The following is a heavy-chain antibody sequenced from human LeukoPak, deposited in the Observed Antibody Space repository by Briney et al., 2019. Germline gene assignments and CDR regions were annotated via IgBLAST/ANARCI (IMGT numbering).Heavy chain of an antibody. CDR3: ARDRDDYVWGSYLGAFDV. Sequence: GGSLRLSCAASGFTFSSYAMSWVRQAPGEGLEWVSTVSGGGGTTYYADSVKGRFTISRDNFKNTLYLQMHSLRAEDTAVFYCARDRDDYVWGSYLGAFDVWGHGTTVTVSS. D-gene: IGHD3-16*01. V-gene: IGHV3-23*01. CDR2: VSGGGGTT. J-gene: IGHJ3*01. CDR1: GFTFSSYA.